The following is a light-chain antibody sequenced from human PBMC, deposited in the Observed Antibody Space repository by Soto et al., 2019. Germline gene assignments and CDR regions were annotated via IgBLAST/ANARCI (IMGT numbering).Light chain of an antibody. Sequence: QSVLTQPRSVSGSPGQSVTISCTGTSSDVGGYNFVSWFQHHPGKPPKLMMYDVSKRPSGVPDRFSGSKSGNTASLTISGLQAEDEADYYCCSYAGSYTFVFGAGTKLTVL. CDR1: SSDVGGYNF. CDR2: DVS. V-gene: IGLV2-11*01. CDR3: CSYAGSYTFV. J-gene: IGLJ1*01.